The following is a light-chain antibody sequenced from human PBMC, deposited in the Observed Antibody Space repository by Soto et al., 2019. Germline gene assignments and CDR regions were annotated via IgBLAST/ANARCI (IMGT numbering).Light chain of an antibody. J-gene: IGKJ5*01. V-gene: IGKV3-15*01. CDR2: GAS. CDR3: QQYNDPPSIT. Sequence: EIVMTQSPATLSVSPGERATLSCRAGQSVSSNLAWYQQKPGQAPRLLIYGASTRATGVPARFSGSGSGTEFTITISSLHSDVFAYYCRQQYNDPPSITFGQGTRLEIK. CDR1: QSVSSN.